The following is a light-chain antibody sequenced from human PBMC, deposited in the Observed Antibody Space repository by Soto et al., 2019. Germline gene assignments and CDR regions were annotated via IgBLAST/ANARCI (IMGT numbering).Light chain of an antibody. Sequence: QSVLTQPASVSGSPGQSITISCTGTSRDVGGYNYVSWYQQYPGKAPKLMIYDVSNRPSGVSNRFSGSKSGNTASLTISGLQAEDEGDYYCSSYTSSSILVVFGGGTKVTVL. CDR3: SSYTSSSILVV. J-gene: IGLJ2*01. CDR2: DVS. V-gene: IGLV2-14*01. CDR1: SRDVGGYNY.